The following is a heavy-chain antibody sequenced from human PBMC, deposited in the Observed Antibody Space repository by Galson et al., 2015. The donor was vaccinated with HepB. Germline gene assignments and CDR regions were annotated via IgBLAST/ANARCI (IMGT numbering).Heavy chain of an antibody. CDR3: ARSDTGIGHWFDP. CDR1: GDSVSSNSAA. CDR2: TYYRSKWYL. J-gene: IGHJ5*02. Sequence: CAISGDSVSSNSAAWNWIRQFPSRGLEWLGRTYYRSKWYLDYAVSVKSRITINPDTSKNQFSLQLNSVTPEDTAVYYCARSDTGIGHWFDPWGRGTLVTVSS. V-gene: IGHV6-1*01. D-gene: IGHD7-27*01.